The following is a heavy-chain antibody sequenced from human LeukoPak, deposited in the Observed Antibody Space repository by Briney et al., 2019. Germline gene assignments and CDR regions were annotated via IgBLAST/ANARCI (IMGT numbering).Heavy chain of an antibody. D-gene: IGHD3-22*01. V-gene: IGHV3-48*04. CDR2: ISSSGSTI. J-gene: IGHJ5*02. CDR3: AKHDPRRVVITNWFDP. CDR1: GFTFSSYS. Sequence: GGSLRLSCAASGFTFSSYSMNWVRQAPGKGLEWVSYISSSGSTIYYADSVKGRFTISRDNAKNSLYLQMNSLRAEDTAVYYCAKHDPRRVVITNWFDPWGQGTMVTVSS.